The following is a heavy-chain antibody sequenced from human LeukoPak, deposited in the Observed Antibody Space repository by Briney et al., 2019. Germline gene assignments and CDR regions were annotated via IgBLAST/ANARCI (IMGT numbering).Heavy chain of an antibody. CDR1: GGSFSGYY. J-gene: IGHJ4*02. Sequence: SETLSLTCAVYGGSFSGYYWSWIRQPPGKGLEWIGEINHSGSTNYNPSLKSRVTISVDTSKNQFSLKLSSVTAADTAVYYWSRKPSKYYYDTSADQEEYWGQGTLVTVSS. D-gene: IGHD3-22*01. V-gene: IGHV4-34*01. CDR3: SRKPSKYYYDTSADQEEY. CDR2: INHSGST.